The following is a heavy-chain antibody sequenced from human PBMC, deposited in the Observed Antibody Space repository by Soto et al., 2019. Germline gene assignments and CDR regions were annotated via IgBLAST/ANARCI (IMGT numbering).Heavy chain of an antibody. CDR2: INPNSGGT. J-gene: IGHJ3*02. CDR3: ARVTDYYDSSGYFLGAFDI. D-gene: IGHD3-22*01. Sequence: ASVKVSCKASGYTFTGYYMHWVRQAPGLGLEWMGWINPNSGGTNYAQKFQGRVTMTRDTSVSTAYMELSRLRSDDTAVYYCARVTDYYDSSGYFLGAFDIWGQGTMVTVSS. V-gene: IGHV1-2*02. CDR1: GYTFTGYY.